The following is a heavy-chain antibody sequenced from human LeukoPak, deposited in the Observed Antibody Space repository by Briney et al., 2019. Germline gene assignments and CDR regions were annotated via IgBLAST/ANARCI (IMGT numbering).Heavy chain of an antibody. Sequence: GGSLRLSCAASGFTFSSYWMSWVRQAPGKGLQWVANIKQDGSEKYYVDSVKGRFTISRDDAKNSLYLRMNSLRAEDTAVYYCARDYKHDYDLGYWGQGTLVTVSS. CDR2: IKQDGSEK. CDR3: ARDYKHDYDLGY. V-gene: IGHV3-7*01. J-gene: IGHJ4*02. CDR1: GFTFSSYW. D-gene: IGHD3-3*01.